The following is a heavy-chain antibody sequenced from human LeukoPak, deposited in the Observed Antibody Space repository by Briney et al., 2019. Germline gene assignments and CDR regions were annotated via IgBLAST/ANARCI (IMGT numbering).Heavy chain of an antibody. CDR3: ARQTAHYGMDV. Sequence: SETLSLTCTVSGGSISSGGYYWSWIRQHPGKGLEWIGYIYYSGSTYYNPSLKSRVTISVDTSKNQFSLKLSSVTASDTAVYYCARQTAHYGMDVWGQGTTVTVSS. D-gene: IGHD1-14*01. V-gene: IGHV4-31*03. J-gene: IGHJ6*02. CDR2: IYYSGST. CDR1: GGSISSGGYY.